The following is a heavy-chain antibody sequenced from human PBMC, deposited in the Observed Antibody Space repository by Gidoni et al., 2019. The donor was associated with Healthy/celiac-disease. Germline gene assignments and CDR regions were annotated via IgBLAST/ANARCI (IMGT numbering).Heavy chain of an antibody. J-gene: IGHJ3*02. Sequence: EVQLVASWGGLVQPGRSLRLPCAASGFPFDAYAMHWVRQAPGKGLEWVSGISWNSGSIGYADSVKGRFTISRDNAKNSLYLQMNSLRAEDTALYYCAKAIVVVTAPQEDALDIWGQGTMVTVSS. CDR3: AKAIVVVTAPQEDALDI. CDR2: ISWNSGSI. V-gene: IGHV3-9*01. D-gene: IGHD2-21*02. CDR1: GFPFDAYA.